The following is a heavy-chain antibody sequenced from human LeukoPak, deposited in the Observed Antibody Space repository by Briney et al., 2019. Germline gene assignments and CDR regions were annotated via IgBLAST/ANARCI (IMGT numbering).Heavy chain of an antibody. V-gene: IGHV3-30*01. CDR2: ISYGGSNK. D-gene: IGHD3-22*01. CDR1: GFTFSSYA. CDR3: ARKDNYYDSSSFDY. J-gene: IGHJ4*02. Sequence: GGSLRLSCAASGFTFSSYAMPWVRQAPGKGLEGVAVISYGGSNKYYADSVKGRFTISRDNSKNTLYLQMNSLRAEDTAVYYCARKDNYYDSSSFDYWGQGTLVTVSS.